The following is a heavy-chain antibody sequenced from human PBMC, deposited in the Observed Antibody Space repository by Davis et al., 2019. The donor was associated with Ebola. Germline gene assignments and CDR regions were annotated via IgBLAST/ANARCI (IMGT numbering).Heavy chain of an antibody. J-gene: IGHJ3*02. V-gene: IGHV4-39*07. CDR2: IYYSGST. Sequence: SETLSLTCTVSGGSISSSSYYWGWIRQPPGKGLEWIGSIYYSGSTYYNPSLKSRVTISVDTSKNQFSLKLSSVTAADTAVYYCARRGVYYDSSGYHHDAFDIWGQGTMVTVSS. D-gene: IGHD3-22*01. CDR3: ARRGVYYDSSGYHHDAFDI. CDR1: GGSISSSSYY.